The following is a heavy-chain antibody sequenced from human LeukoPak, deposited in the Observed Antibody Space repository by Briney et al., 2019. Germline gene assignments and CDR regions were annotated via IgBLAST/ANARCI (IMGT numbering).Heavy chain of an antibody. V-gene: IGHV4-59*08. CDR3: ARHIPVSMVDP. D-gene: IGHD2-21*01. J-gene: IGHJ5*02. CDR2: IYYSGST. CDR1: GGSISSYY. Sequence: SSETLSLTCTVSGGSISSYYWSWIRQPPGKGLEWIGYIYYSGSTNYDPSLKSRVTISVDTSKNQFSLKLSSVTAADTAVYYCARHIPVSMVDPWGQGTLVTVSS.